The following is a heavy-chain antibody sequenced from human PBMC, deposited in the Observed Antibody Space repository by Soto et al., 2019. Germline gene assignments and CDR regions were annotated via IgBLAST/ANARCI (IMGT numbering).Heavy chain of an antibody. CDR1: EFTFSNYW. Sequence: EVQLVESGGGLVQPGGSLRLSCAGYEFTFSNYWMTWVRQAPGKGLEWVANIKRDGSEKYYVDSVKGRFTISRDNANNSLYLQMNSLRAEDTAVYYCARDLDPVTIDRGGFDAFDVWGQGTMVTVSS. CDR2: IKRDGSEK. V-gene: IGHV3-7*01. J-gene: IGHJ3*01. CDR3: ARDLDPVTIDRGGFDAFDV. D-gene: IGHD4-17*01.